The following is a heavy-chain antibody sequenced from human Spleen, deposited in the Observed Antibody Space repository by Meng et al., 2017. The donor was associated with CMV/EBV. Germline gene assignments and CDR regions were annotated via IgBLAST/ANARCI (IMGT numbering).Heavy chain of an antibody. CDR3: ARRGMMTTRGYWFDP. J-gene: IGHJ5*02. V-gene: IGHV5-51*01. CDR1: SDTLTGSY. Sequence: KVSCKASSDTLTGSYLHWVRQMPGKGLEWMGSIHPGDSDTRYSPSFHGQVTFSADKSIRTAYLQWSGLKASDTAMYYCARRGMMTTRGYWFDPWGQGTLVTVS. D-gene: IGHD4-17*01. CDR2: IHPGDSDT.